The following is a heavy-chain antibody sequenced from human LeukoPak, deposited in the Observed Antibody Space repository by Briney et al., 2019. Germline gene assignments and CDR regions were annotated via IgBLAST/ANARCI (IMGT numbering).Heavy chain of an antibody. Sequence: GGSLRLSCAASGFTFSSYAMHWVRQAPGKGLEWVAVISYDGSNKYYADSVKGRFTISRDNSKNTLYLQMNSLRAEDTAVYYCASDSSGWAHLNFDYWGQGTLVTVSS. CDR2: ISYDGSNK. V-gene: IGHV3-30*04. CDR3: ASDSSGWAHLNFDY. CDR1: GFTFSSYA. D-gene: IGHD6-19*01. J-gene: IGHJ4*02.